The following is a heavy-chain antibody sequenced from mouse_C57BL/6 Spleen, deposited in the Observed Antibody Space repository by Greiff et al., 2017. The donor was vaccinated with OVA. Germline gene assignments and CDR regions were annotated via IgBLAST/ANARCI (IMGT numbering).Heavy chain of an antibody. CDR2: ISSGGDYI. CDR3: TREVRYDYDDGGYFDV. J-gene: IGHJ1*03. D-gene: IGHD2-4*01. CDR1: GFTFSSYA. V-gene: IGHV5-9-1*02. Sequence: EVQRVESGEGLVKPGGSLKLSCAASGFTFSSYAMSWVRQTPEKRLEWVAYISSGGDYIYYADTVKGRFTISRDNARNTLYLQMSSLKSEDTAMYYCTREVRYDYDDGGYFDVWGTGTTVTVSS.